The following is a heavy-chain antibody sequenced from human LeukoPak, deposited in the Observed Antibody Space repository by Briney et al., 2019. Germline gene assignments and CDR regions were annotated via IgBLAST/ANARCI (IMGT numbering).Heavy chain of an antibody. Sequence: PSETLSLTCTVSGGSISSHYWSWIRQPAGKGLEWIGRIYTSGSTNYNPSLKSRVTMSVDTSKNQFSLKLSSVTAADTAVYYCARVNYYGSGSYHNWFDPWGQGTLVTVSS. CDR1: GGSISSHY. D-gene: IGHD3-10*01. CDR3: ARVNYYGSGSYHNWFDP. CDR2: IYTSGST. J-gene: IGHJ5*02. V-gene: IGHV4-4*07.